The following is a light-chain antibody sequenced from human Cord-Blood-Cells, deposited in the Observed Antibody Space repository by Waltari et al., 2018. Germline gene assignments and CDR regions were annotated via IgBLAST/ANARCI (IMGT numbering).Light chain of an antibody. J-gene: IGKJ2*01. CDR1: QGISSY. Sequence: DIQMTQSPSSLSASVGDRVTITCRASQGISSYLNWYQQKPGTAPKLLIYAASSLQSGVPARFSGSGSGTDFTLTISSQQPEDFATYYCQQSYSTPYTFGQGTKLEIK. CDR2: AAS. V-gene: IGKV1-39*01. CDR3: QQSYSTPYT.